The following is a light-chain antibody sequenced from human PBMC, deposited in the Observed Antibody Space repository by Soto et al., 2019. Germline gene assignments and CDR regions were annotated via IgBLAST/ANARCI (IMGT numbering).Light chain of an antibody. J-gene: IGKJ1*01. V-gene: IGKV1-27*01. CDR3: QKYNSAPRT. Sequence: DIQMTQSPSSLSASVGDRVTITCRASQGISNDLAWYQQKPGKVPKLLIYAASTLQSGVPSRFSGSGSGTDLTLPISSLQPEDVATYYCQKYNSAPRTFGQGTNVEIK. CDR2: AAS. CDR1: QGISND.